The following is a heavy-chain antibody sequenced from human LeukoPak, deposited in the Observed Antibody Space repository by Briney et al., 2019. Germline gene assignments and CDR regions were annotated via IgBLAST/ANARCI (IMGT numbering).Heavy chain of an antibody. D-gene: IGHD2-2*01. V-gene: IGHV3-53*01. J-gene: IGHJ4*02. CDR1: GFTVSSNY. CDR3: ARDRRYCSSTSCQFDY. CDR2: IYSGGST. Sequence: GGSLRLSCAASGFTVSSNYMSWVRQAPGKGLEWVSVIYSGGSTYYADSVKGRFTISRDNSKNTLYLQMNSLRAEDTAVYYCARDRRYCSSTSCQFDYWGQGTLVTVSS.